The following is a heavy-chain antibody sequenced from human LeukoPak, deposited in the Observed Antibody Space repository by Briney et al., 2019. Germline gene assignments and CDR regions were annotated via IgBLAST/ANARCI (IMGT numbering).Heavy chain of an antibody. CDR2: INPNSGGT. CDR1: GYTFTVYY. CDR3: ARGPERLEWEPHYYYGMDV. Sequence: ASVKVSCKASGYTFTVYYMHWVRQAPGQGLEWMGWINPNSGGTNYAQKFQGWVTMTRDTSISTAYMELGRLRSDDTAVYYCARGPERLEWEPHYYYGMDVWGQGTTVTVSS. J-gene: IGHJ6*02. D-gene: IGHD1-26*01. V-gene: IGHV1-2*04.